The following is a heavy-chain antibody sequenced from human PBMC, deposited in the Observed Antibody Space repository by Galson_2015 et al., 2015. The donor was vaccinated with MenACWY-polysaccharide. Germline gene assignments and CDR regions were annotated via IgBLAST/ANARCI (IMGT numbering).Heavy chain of an antibody. D-gene: IGHD3-16*01. CDR1: GEPLTRGGFF. CDR2: GFQRGGT. CDR3: ARRDIYGTTADYLAFDS. J-gene: IGHJ4*02. Sequence: TLFPTCNVSGEPLTRGGFFWSWIRQQPGEGLEGVGGGFQRGGTHYKPSLESRVTISVDKSKNQFSLVLRSVTAADTAVYYCARRDIYGTTADYLAFDSWGQGTLITVSS. V-gene: IGHV4-30-2*01.